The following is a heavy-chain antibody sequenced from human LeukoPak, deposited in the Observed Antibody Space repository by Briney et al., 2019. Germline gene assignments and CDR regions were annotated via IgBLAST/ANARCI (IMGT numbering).Heavy chain of an antibody. CDR3: ARELRDRHDLGMDV. V-gene: IGHV1-2*02. CDR2: INLNSGDT. CDR1: GNTFIDHY. Sequence: EASVKVSCKAFGNTFIDHYMHWVRQAPGQGLEWMGCINLNSGDTRDTQKFQGRVTMTRDTSISTAYMELSRLTSDDTAVYYCARELRDRHDLGMDVWGQGTTVTVSS. D-gene: IGHD1-1*01. J-gene: IGHJ6*02.